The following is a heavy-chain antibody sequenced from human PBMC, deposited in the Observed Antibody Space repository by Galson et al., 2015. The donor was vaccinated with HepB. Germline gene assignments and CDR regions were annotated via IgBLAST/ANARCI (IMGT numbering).Heavy chain of an antibody. J-gene: IGHJ4*02. D-gene: IGHD1-26*01. CDR3: ARDFWFSGKKTLDY. Sequence: SLRLSCAASGFIFSNYGMHWVRQAPGKELEWVALIRYDGSKEYYADSVKGRFTISRDNSKNMLFLQMNSLRGDDTAVYYCARDFWFSGKKTLDYWGQGTLVTVSS. CDR2: IRYDGSKE. V-gene: IGHV3-33*01. CDR1: GFIFSNYG.